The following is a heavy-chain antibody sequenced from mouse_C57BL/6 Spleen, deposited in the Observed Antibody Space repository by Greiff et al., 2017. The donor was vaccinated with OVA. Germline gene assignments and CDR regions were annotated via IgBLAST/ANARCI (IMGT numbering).Heavy chain of an antibody. CDR2: IYPGDGDT. Sequence: QVQLQQSGPELVKPGASVKISCKASGYAFSSSWMNWVKQRPGKGLEWIGRIYPGDGDTNYNGKFKGKATLTADKSSSTAYMRLSNLTAEDSAVYFCAREDYYGKSYWGQGTTLTVSS. J-gene: IGHJ2*01. CDR3: AREDYYGKSY. V-gene: IGHV1-82*01. D-gene: IGHD2-1*01. CDR1: GYAFSSSW.